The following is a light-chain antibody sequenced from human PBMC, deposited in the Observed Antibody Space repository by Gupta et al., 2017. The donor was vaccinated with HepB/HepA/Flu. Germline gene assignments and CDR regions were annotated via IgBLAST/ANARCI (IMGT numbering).Light chain of an antibody. CDR2: RNT. CDR3: AAWDASLNGCEV. Sequence: QSVLTQPPSASGTPGQSVTISCSGSSSNIGSNTVNWYQRLPGTAPKLLIYRNTQRPSGVPDRFSGSKSGTSASLDITXLXSEDEAXYYCAAWDASLNGCEVFGTGTKLTVL. V-gene: IGLV1-44*01. J-gene: IGLJ1*01. CDR1: SSNIGSNT.